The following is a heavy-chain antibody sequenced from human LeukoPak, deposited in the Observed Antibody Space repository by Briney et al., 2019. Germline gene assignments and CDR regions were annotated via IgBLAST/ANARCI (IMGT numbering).Heavy chain of an antibody. CDR1: GGSFSGYY. J-gene: IGHJ4*02. V-gene: IGHV4-34*01. CDR2: INHSGST. Sequence: KPSETLSLTCAVYGGSFSGYYWSWIRQPPGKGLEWIGEINHSGSTNYNPSLKSRVTISVDTSKNQFPLKLSSVTAADTAVYDCARDKPAAGTRFYFDYWGQGTLVTVSS. D-gene: IGHD6-13*01. CDR3: ARDKPAAGTRFYFDY.